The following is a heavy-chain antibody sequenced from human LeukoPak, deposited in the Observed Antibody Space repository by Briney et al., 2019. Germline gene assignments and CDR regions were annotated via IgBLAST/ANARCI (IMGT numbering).Heavy chain of an antibody. CDR2: IYYSGST. D-gene: IGHD2-15*01. Sequence: SETLSLTCTVSGGSISSYYWSWIRQPPGKGLEWIGYIYYSGSTNYNPSLKSRVTISVDTSKNQFSLKLSSVTAADTAVYYCARMRRYCSGGSCFGFDYWGQGTLVTVSS. CDR1: GGSISSYY. J-gene: IGHJ4*02. V-gene: IGHV4-59*01. CDR3: ARMRRYCSGGSCFGFDY.